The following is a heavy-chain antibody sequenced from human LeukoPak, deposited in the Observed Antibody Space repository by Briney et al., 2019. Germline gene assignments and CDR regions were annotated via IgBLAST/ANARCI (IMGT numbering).Heavy chain of an antibody. Sequence: GGSLRLSCAASGCTFTSFWMSWVRQAPGKGLEWVDNIKEDGSEKYYVDSVRGRFPISRQDAKNSVYLQMRSLRAEDSAVYYCARDRFGGMDVWGKGTSVTVSS. V-gene: IGHV3-7*01. J-gene: IGHJ6*04. D-gene: IGHD4-23*01. CDR3: ARDRFGGMDV. CDR1: GCTFTSFW. CDR2: IKEDGSEK.